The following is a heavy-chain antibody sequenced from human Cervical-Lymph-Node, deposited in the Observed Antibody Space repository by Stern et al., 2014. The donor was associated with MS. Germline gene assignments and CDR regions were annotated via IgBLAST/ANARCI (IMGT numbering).Heavy chain of an antibody. CDR3: ARHGGPNWNHEAHNWFDP. V-gene: IGHV5-51*03. CDR1: EYNFNTHW. CDR2: IYPGNSDT. Sequence: VQLVESGAEVKKPGESLKISCKGSEYNFNTHWIAWVRQMPGKGLEWLGNIYPGNSDTRYNPSLHGQVSISADKSITTAYLHFSSLKASDSAMYFCARHGGPNWNHEAHNWFDPWGQGTLVTVSS. D-gene: IGHD1-14*01. J-gene: IGHJ5*02.